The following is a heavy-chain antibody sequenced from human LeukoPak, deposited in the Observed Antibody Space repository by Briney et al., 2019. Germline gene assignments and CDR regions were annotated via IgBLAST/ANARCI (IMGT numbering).Heavy chain of an antibody. Sequence: PGGSLRLSCAASGFTFSNAWMNWVRQAPGKGLEWVGRIKSKTDGATTDYGAPVKGRFIISRDDSKNTLYLQMNSLKTEDTAVYYCTTGPTYYYDSSGYYGGYWGQGTLVTVSS. CDR3: TTGPTYYYDSSGYYGGY. J-gene: IGHJ4*02. CDR1: GFTFSNAW. CDR2: IKSKTDGATT. D-gene: IGHD3-22*01. V-gene: IGHV3-15*01.